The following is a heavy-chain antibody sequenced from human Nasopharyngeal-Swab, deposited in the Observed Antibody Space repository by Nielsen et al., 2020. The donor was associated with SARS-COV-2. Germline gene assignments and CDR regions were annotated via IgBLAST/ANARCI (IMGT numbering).Heavy chain of an antibody. D-gene: IGHD3-10*01. Sequence: LSLTCAASGFMFGDYAMHWVRQTPGKGLEWVSGITWNSGIIGYADSVKGRFTISRDNGKKSLYLQMNSLRPEDTAFYYCAKRESYWYFDLWGRGTLVSVSS. CDR2: ITWNSGII. CDR1: GFMFGDYA. CDR3: AKRESYWYFDL. J-gene: IGHJ2*01. V-gene: IGHV3-9*01.